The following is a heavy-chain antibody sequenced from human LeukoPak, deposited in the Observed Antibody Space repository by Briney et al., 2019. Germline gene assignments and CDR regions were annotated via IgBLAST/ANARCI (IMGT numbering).Heavy chain of an antibody. D-gene: IGHD7-27*01. CDR3: ARVNWGAEAAKYFYYYMDV. Sequence: SETLSLTCTVSGYFISRVYYWGWIRQTPGKALEWIGSVYHNGNSYINPSLKSRVIMSVDTSKNQFSLNLTSVTAADTAVYYCARVNWGAEAAKYFYYYMDVWGKGTTVAVSS. CDR2: VYHNGNS. V-gene: IGHV4-38-2*02. J-gene: IGHJ6*03. CDR1: GYFISRVYY.